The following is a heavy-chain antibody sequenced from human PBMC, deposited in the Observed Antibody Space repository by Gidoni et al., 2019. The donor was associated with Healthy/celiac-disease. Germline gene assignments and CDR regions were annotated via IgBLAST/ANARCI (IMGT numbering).Heavy chain of an antibody. D-gene: IGHD3-22*01. CDR3: AGGRYYYDSSGYPRYYGMDV. Sequence: QVQLVESGGGLVKPGGSLRLSCAASGFTFSDYYMSWIRQAPGKGLEWVSYISSSGSTIYYADSVKGRFTISRDNAKNSLYLQMNSLRAEDTAVYYCAGGRYYYDSSGYPRYYGMDVWGQGTTVTVSS. CDR2: ISSSGSTI. J-gene: IGHJ6*02. CDR1: GFTFSDYY. V-gene: IGHV3-11*04.